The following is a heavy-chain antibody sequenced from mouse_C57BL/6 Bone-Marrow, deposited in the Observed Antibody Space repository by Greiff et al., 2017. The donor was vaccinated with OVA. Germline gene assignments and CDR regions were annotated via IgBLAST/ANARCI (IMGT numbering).Heavy chain of an antibody. V-gene: IGHV5-6*01. J-gene: IGHJ3*01. CDR2: ISSGGSYT. D-gene: IGHD2-5*01. CDR3: ARNGYRNYGGFAY. Sequence: EVQLVESGGDLVKPGGSLKLSCAASGFTFSSYGMSWVRQTPDKRLEWVATISSGGSYTNYTDSVKGRFTISRATAKNNLYLHMSSLKSEDTASEYCARNGYRNYGGFAYWGQGTLVTVSA. CDR1: GFTFSSYG.